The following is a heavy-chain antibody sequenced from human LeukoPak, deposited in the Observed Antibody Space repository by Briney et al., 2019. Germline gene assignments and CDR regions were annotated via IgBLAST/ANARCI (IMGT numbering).Heavy chain of an antibody. D-gene: IGHD2-15*01. CDR3: ARNYLGYCSGGSCQAEYYFDY. CDR2: IWYDGSNK. J-gene: IGHJ4*02. Sequence: PGGSLRLSCAASGFTFNSYWMSWVRQAPGKGLEWVAVIWYDGSNKYYADSVKGRFTISRDNSKNTLYLQMNSLRAEDTAVYYCARNYLGYCSGGSCQAEYYFDYWGQGTLVTVSS. V-gene: IGHV3-33*08. CDR1: GFTFNSYW.